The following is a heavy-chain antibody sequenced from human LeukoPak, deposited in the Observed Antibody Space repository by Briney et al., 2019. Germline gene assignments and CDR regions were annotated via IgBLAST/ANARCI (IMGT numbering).Heavy chain of an antibody. Sequence: GGSLRLSCAASGFTFSSYGMHWVRQAPGKGLEWVAFIRYDGSNKYYADSVKGRFTISRDNSKNTLYLQMNSLRAEDTALYYCAKDRGIISDYWGQGTLVTVSS. V-gene: IGHV3-30*02. CDR1: GFTFSSYG. CDR2: IRYDGSNK. D-gene: IGHD3-10*01. CDR3: AKDRGIISDY. J-gene: IGHJ4*02.